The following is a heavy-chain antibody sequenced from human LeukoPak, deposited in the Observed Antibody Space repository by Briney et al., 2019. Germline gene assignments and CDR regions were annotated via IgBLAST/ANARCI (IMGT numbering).Heavy chain of an antibody. D-gene: IGHD3-22*01. Sequence: GKSLRLSCAASGFTFSGYPIHWVRQAPGKGLEWVAVISYDGSNKYYADSVKGRFTISRDNSKNTLYLQMNSLRAEDTAVYYCAKDSSPSYYYDSSGYAFDIWGQGTMVTVSS. CDR3: AKDSSPSYYYDSSGYAFDI. V-gene: IGHV3-30-3*02. CDR2: ISYDGSNK. J-gene: IGHJ3*02. CDR1: GFTFSGYP.